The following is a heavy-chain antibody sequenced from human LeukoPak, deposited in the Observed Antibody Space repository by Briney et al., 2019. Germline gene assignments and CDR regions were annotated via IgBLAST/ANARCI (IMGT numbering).Heavy chain of an antibody. V-gene: IGHV1-8*01. CDR1: GYTFTSYD. J-gene: IGHJ6*02. CDR3: ARDDIVVVVAANYYYYGMDV. Sequence: GASVKVSCKASGYTFTSYDINWVRQATGQGLEWMGWMNPNSGNTGYAQKFQGRVTMTRNTSISTAYMELSSLRSEDTAVYYCARDDIVVVVAANYYYYGMDVWGQGTTVTVSS. CDR2: MNPNSGNT. D-gene: IGHD2-15*01.